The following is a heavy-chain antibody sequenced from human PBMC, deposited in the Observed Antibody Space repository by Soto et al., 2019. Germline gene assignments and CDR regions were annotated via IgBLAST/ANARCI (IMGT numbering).Heavy chain of an antibody. J-gene: IGHJ6*02. CDR2: ISSSSSYI. CDR1: GFTFSSYS. V-gene: IGHV3-21*01. D-gene: IGHD2-8*01. Sequence: PGGSLRLSCAASGFTFSSYSMNWVRQAPGKGLEWVSSISSSSSYIYYADSVKGRFTISIDNAKNSLYLQMNSLRAEDTAVYYCARDHIVIIPHYYYYGMDVWGQGTTVTVSS. CDR3: ARDHIVIIPHYYYYGMDV.